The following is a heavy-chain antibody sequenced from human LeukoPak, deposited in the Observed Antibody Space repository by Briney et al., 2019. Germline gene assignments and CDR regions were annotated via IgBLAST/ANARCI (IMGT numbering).Heavy chain of an antibody. CDR3: ARVGGTNYYYYGMDV. J-gene: IGHJ6*02. D-gene: IGHD1-1*01. Sequence: PSETLSLTCGVSGGSFSGYYWSWIRQPPGKGLEWIGEINDSGSTNYNPSLKSRVTISVDTSKNQFSLKLSSVTAADTAVYYCARVGGTNYYYYGMDVWGQGTTVTVSS. CDR1: GGSFSGYY. V-gene: IGHV4-34*01. CDR2: INDSGST.